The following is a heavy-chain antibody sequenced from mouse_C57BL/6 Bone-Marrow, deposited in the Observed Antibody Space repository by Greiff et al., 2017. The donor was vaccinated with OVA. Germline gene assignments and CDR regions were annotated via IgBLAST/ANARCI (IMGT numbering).Heavy chain of an antibody. D-gene: IGHD2-3*01. CDR3: ARDPIYDGDWGFAY. Sequence: EVMLVESVAELVRPGASVKLSCTASGFNIKNTYMHWVKQRPEQGLEWIGRIDPANGNTKYAPKFQGKATITADTSSNTAYLQLSSLTSEDTAIYYCARDPIYDGDWGFAYWGQGTLVTVSA. J-gene: IGHJ3*01. V-gene: IGHV14-3*01. CDR1: GFNIKNTY. CDR2: IDPANGNT.